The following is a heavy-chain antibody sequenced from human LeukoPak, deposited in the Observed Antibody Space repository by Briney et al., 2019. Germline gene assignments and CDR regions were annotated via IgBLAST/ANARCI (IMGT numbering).Heavy chain of an antibody. CDR3: ARDGAITIFGVVTRQDLNDAFDI. D-gene: IGHD3-3*01. V-gene: IGHV3-21*01. Sequence: PGGSLRLSCAASGFTFSSYSMNWVRQAPGKGLEWVSSISSSSSYIYYADSVKGRFTISRDNAKNSLYLQMNSLRAEDTAVYYCARDGAITIFGVVTRQDLNDAFDIWGQGTMVTVSS. CDR2: ISSSSSYI. CDR1: GFTFSSYS. J-gene: IGHJ3*02.